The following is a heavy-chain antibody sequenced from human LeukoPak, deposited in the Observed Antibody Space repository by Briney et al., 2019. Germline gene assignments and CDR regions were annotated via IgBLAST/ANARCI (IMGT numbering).Heavy chain of an antibody. CDR2: IYYSGST. CDR1: GGSISSSSSYY. Sequence: SETLSLTCTVSGGSISSSSSYYWGWIRQPPGKGLEWIGSIYYSGSTYYNPSLKSRVTISVDTSKNQFSLKLSSVTAADTAVYYCARHTGEITMIVVVHDAFDIWGQGTMVAVSS. CDR3: ARHTGEITMIVVVHDAFDI. D-gene: IGHD3-22*01. J-gene: IGHJ3*02. V-gene: IGHV4-39*01.